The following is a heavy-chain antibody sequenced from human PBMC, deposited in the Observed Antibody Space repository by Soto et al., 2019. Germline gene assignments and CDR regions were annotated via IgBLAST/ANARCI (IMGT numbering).Heavy chain of an antibody. D-gene: IGHD3-16*01. CDR3: AMVDVYVTPSPQDV. Sequence: QVQLVQSGAEVKNPGASVKVSCKASGYTFTRYGIGWARQAPGQGLEWMGWINTYNGNTNYAQNVRGRVTLTEDTSTSTAYMELRSMRSNATSIYYCAMVDVYVTPSPQDVWGQGTTVIVSS. V-gene: IGHV1-18*01. CDR2: INTYNGNT. J-gene: IGHJ6*02. CDR1: GYTFTRYG.